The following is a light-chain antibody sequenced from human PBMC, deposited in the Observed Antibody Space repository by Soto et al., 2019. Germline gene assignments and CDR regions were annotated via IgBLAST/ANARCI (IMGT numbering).Light chain of an antibody. CDR2: GAS. CDR3: QQYNNWWT. V-gene: IGKV3-15*01. CDR1: QSVNSN. Sequence: ILMTQSPATLSVSPGEGATLSCRASQSVNSNLAWYQQKPGQVPRLLIYGASIRATGIPARFSGSGSGTDFTLTISSLQSEEFAVYYCQQYNNWWTFGQGTKVEIK. J-gene: IGKJ1*01.